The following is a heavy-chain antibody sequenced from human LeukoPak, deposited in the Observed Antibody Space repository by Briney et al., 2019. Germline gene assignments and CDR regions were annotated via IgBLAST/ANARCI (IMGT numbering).Heavy chain of an antibody. J-gene: IGHJ1*01. CDR1: GFTFSSYS. D-gene: IGHD5-24*01. CDR2: LSYDGSNE. CDR3: AKEVNGYNDEYFQH. V-gene: IGHV3-30-3*01. Sequence: PGGSLRLSCAASGFTFSSYSMHWVRQAPGKGLEWVAVLSYDGSNEYYTDSVKGRFTISRDNSKNTLYLQMNSLRAEDTAVYYCAKEVNGYNDEYFQHWGQGTLVTVSS.